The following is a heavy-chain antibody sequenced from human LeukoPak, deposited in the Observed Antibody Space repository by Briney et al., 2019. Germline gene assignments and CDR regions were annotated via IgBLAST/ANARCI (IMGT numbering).Heavy chain of an antibody. J-gene: IGHJ5*02. V-gene: IGHV4-34*01. CDR3: ARDSRRYFESNWFDP. CDR1: GGSFSGYY. Sequence: SETLSLTCAVYGGSFSGYYWNWIRQPPGKGLEWIGEINQSGSTNYNPSLKSRVTISIDTSKNQFSLKLSSVTAADTAVYYCARDSRRYFESNWFDPWGQGTLVTVSS. CDR2: INQSGST. D-gene: IGHD3-9*01.